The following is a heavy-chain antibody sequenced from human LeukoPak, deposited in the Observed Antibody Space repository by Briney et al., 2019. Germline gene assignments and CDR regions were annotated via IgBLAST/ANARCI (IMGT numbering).Heavy chain of an antibody. V-gene: IGHV4-39*02. CDR2: ISYSGTP. CDR1: GGPISTSTYY. Sequence: SEALSLTCTVSGGPISTSTYYWGWIRQPPGKGLEWIGTISYSGTPHYNSSLNSRLTISLDTSKNHFSLQLNSVTAVDTAVYYCVRPRDYGFDNWGQGTLVIVSS. CDR3: VRPRDYGFDN. D-gene: IGHD4-17*01. J-gene: IGHJ4*02.